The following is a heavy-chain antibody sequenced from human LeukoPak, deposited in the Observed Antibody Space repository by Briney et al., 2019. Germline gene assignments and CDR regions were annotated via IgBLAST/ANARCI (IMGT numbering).Heavy chain of an antibody. J-gene: IGHJ6*02. Sequence: GGSLRLSCAASGFTFSDYYMTWVRQAPGKGLEWVSFISSSGDSLYYADSVKGRFTISRDNSKNNLYPQMNSLSAEDTAVYYCAKGDRLAVRAPMDVWGQGTMVTVSS. CDR2: ISSSGDSL. CDR1: GFTFSDYY. CDR3: AKGDRLAVRAPMDV. V-gene: IGHV3-11*01. D-gene: IGHD3-10*01.